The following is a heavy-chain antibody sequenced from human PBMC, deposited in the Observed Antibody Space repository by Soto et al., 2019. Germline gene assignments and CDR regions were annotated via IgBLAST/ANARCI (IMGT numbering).Heavy chain of an antibody. CDR2: ISYDGSNK. J-gene: IGHJ4*02. CDR1: GFTFSSYA. D-gene: IGHD6-6*01. Sequence: GGSLRLSCAASGFTFSSYAMHWVRQAPGKGLEWVAVISYDGSNKYYADSVKGRFTISRDNSKNTLYLQMNSLRAEDTAVYYCAREGVQLVLAFWGQGTLVTVSS. CDR3: AREGVQLVLAF. V-gene: IGHV3-30-3*01.